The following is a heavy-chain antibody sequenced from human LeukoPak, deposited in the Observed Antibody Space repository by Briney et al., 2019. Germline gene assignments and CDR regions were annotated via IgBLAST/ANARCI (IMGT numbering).Heavy chain of an antibody. D-gene: IGHD4-11*01. J-gene: IGHJ4*02. CDR1: GYTLTELS. CDR3: ATAPISPMTTVNAIGFDY. V-gene: IGHV1-24*01. Sequence: ASVKVSCKVSGYTLTELSMHWVRQAPGKGLEWMGGFDPEDSETIYAQKFQGRVTMTEDTSTDTAYMELSSLRSEDTAVYYCATAPISPMTTVNAIGFDYWGQGTLVTVSS. CDR2: FDPEDSET.